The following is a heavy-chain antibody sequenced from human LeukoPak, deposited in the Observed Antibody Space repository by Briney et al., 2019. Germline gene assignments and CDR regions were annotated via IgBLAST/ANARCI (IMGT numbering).Heavy chain of an antibody. Sequence: ASVKVSCKASGGTFSSYAISWVRQAPGQGLEWMGEIIPIFGTANYAQKFQGRVTITADKSTSTAYMELSSLRSEDTAVYYCARVGAGYSSGWFDYWGQGTLVTVSS. CDR1: GGTFSSYA. CDR2: IIPIFGTA. V-gene: IGHV1-69*06. CDR3: ARVGAGYSSGWFDY. D-gene: IGHD6-19*01. J-gene: IGHJ4*02.